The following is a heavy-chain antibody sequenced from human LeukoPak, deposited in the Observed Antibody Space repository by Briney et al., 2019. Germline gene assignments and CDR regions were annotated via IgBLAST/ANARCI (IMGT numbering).Heavy chain of an antibody. Sequence: PGGSLRLSCAASGFTFSSYGMHWVRQAPGKGLEWVAFIRYDGSDKYYADSVKGRFTISRDSSKNTLYLQMNSLRAEDTALYYCAKDRDFWSGYHLGDWGQGTLVTVSS. J-gene: IGHJ4*02. CDR2: IRYDGSDK. D-gene: IGHD3-3*01. CDR1: GFTFSSYG. V-gene: IGHV3-30*02. CDR3: AKDRDFWSGYHLGD.